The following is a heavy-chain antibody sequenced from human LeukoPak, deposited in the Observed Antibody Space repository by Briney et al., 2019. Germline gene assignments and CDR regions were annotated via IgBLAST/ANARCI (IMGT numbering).Heavy chain of an antibody. J-gene: IGHJ6*02. CDR2: IKQDGSEK. CDR1: GFTVSSYW. D-gene: IGHD3-10*01. V-gene: IGHV3-7*01. CDR3: ARVLALVRGVIIVSYYYYGMDV. Sequence: GGSLRLSCAASGFTVSSYWMSWVRQAPGKGLEWVANIKQDGSEKYYVDSVKGRFTISRDNAKNSLYLQMNSLRAEDTAVYYCARVLALVRGVIIVSYYYYGMDVWGQGTTVTVSS.